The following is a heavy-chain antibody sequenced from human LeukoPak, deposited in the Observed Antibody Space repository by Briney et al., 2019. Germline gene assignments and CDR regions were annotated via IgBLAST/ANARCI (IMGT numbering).Heavy chain of an antibody. J-gene: IGHJ6*03. V-gene: IGHV4-39*01. CDR3: ARHVENSGYDYGLYYYYYYYMDV. CDR1: GGSISSSSYY. D-gene: IGHD5-12*01. Sequence: SETLSLTCPVSGGSISSSSYYWGWIRQPPGKGLEWIGSIYYSGSTYYNPSLKSRVTISVDTSKDQFSLKLSSVTAADTAVYYCARHVENSGYDYGLYYYYYYYMDVWGKGTTVTVSS. CDR2: IYYSGST.